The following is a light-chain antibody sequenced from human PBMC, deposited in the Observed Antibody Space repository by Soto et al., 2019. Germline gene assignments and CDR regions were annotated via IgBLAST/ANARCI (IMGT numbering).Light chain of an antibody. J-gene: IGKJ1*01. CDR1: QSVGSSY. CDR3: HQYGSSPRT. CDR2: GAS. Sequence: EIVLAQSPRTLSLSPGERATLSCRASQSVGSSYLAWYQQKPGQAPRLLIYGASSRAIGIPDRFSGSGSGTDFTLIISRLEPEDFAVYYCHQYGSSPRTFGQGTKVDIK. V-gene: IGKV3-20*01.